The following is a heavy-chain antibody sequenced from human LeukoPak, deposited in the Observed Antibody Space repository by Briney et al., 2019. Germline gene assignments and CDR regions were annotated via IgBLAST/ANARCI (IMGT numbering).Heavy chain of an antibody. Sequence: PSETLSLTCAVSGAPISHSKSYWGWVRQAPGKALEWIGTISYSGSTYYNPSLKSRVTISVDTSKNQFSLKLSSVTAADTAVYYCARSLFTMIVAVFDYWGQGTLVTVSS. CDR1: GAPISHSKSY. V-gene: IGHV4-39*07. CDR2: ISYSGST. D-gene: IGHD3-22*01. J-gene: IGHJ4*02. CDR3: ARSLFTMIVAVFDY.